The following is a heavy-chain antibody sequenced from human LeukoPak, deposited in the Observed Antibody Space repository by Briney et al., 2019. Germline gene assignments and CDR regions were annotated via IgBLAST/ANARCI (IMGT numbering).Heavy chain of an antibody. V-gene: IGHV3-9*03. CDR2: ISWNSGSI. D-gene: IGHD4-17*01. CDR3: AKAPLPRVTTGYHFDY. J-gene: IGHJ4*02. Sequence: GRSLRLSCAASGFTFDDYAMHWVRQAPGKGLEWVSGISWNSGSIGYADSVKGRFTISRDNAKNSLYLQMNSLRAEDMALYYCAKAPLPRVTTGYHFDYWGQGTLVTVSS. CDR1: GFTFDDYA.